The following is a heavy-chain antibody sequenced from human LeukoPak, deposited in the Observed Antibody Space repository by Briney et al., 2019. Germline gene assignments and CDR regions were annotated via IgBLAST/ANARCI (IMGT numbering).Heavy chain of an antibody. CDR1: GFTFSSYE. V-gene: IGHV3-48*03. CDR3: ARDGLRDYGGNWFDP. CDR2: IDSSGSTI. D-gene: IGHD4/OR15-4a*01. J-gene: IGHJ5*02. Sequence: PGGSLRLSCAASGFTFSSYEMNWVRQAPGKGLEWVSYIDSSGSTIDYVDSVKGRFTISRDNAKNSLYLQMNSLRAEDTAVYYCARDGLRDYGGNWFDPWGQGALLPASS.